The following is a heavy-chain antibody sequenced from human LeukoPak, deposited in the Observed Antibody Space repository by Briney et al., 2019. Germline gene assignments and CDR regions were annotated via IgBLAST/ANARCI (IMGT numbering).Heavy chain of an antibody. CDR2: ISLNGGTT. CDR3: VKDEGWTLTTAFVS. Sequence: PGGSLRLSCSASGFTLSDYAMHWVRQAPGKGLEYVSGISLNGGTTYNADSVKGRFTVSRDNSRNTLYLQMSSLRAEDTAVYYCVKDEGWTLTTAFVSWGQGTLIAVSS. CDR1: GFTLSDYA. D-gene: IGHD4-17*01. V-gene: IGHV3-64D*06. J-gene: IGHJ4*02.